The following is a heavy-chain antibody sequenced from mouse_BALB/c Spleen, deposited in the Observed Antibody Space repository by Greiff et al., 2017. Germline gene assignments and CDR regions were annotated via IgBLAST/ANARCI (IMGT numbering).Heavy chain of an antibody. Sequence: EVKLQESGGGLVKPGGSLKLSCAASGFTFSSYAMSWVRQTPEKRLEWVAYISNGGGSTYYPDTVKGRFTISRDNAKNTLYLQMSSLKSEDTAMYYCARQGYYGSSYDYWGQGTTLTVSS. D-gene: IGHD1-1*01. V-gene: IGHV5-12-2*01. CDR1: GFTFSSYA. CDR2: ISNGGGST. CDR3: ARQGYYGSSYDY. J-gene: IGHJ2*01.